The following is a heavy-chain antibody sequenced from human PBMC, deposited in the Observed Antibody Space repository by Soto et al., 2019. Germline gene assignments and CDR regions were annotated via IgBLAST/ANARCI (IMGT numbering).Heavy chain of an antibody. CDR3: ARHGSY. CDR1: GVSISDTSYY. V-gene: IGHV4-39*01. CDR2: IYFSGTT. Sequence: KSSETLSLTCNVSGVSISDTSYYWCWIRQPPGKGLEWIGTIYFSGTTFYNPSLKSRLTISVDTSKNQFSLRLRSVTAADTAVYYCARHGSYWGQGTLVTVSS. J-gene: IGHJ4*02.